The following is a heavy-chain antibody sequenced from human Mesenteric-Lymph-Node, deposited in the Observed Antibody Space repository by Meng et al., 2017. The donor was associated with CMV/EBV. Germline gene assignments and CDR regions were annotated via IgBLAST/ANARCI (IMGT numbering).Heavy chain of an antibody. J-gene: IGHJ4*02. CDR3: VRPVLGGASVVAFDY. D-gene: IGHD2-15*01. CDR2: IDVDGSTT. CDR1: GFTFSSYW. Sequence: EVQLVESGGGLVQPGESLRLSYAASGFTFSSYWMHWVRQAPGKGLVWLSRIDVDGSTTNYANSAKGRFTISRDNAKNTLYLQINDLTPEDTAVYYCVRPVLGGASVVAFDYWGQGTLVTVSS. V-gene: IGHV3-74*01.